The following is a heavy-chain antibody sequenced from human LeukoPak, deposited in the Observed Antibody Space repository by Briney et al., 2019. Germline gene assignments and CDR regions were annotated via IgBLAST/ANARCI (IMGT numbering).Heavy chain of an antibody. CDR2: IYYSGST. Sequence: SETLSLTCTVSGGSISSSSYYWGWIRQPPGKGLEWIGSIYYSGSTYYNPSLKSRVTISVDTSKNQFSLKLSSVTAADTAVYYCARDGTSRSYYYGSGSFKQVWFDPWGQGTLVTVSS. V-gene: IGHV4-39*07. CDR3: ARDGTSRSYYYGSGSFKQVWFDP. J-gene: IGHJ5*02. CDR1: GGSISSSSYY. D-gene: IGHD3-10*01.